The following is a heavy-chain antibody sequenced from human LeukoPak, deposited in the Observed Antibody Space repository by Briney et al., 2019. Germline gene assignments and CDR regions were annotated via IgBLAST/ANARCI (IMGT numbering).Heavy chain of an antibody. CDR2: IYSTGGT. J-gene: IGHJ1*01. CDR1: GDSITSGSYY. CDR3: VRDSGFWLF. D-gene: IGHD3-22*01. V-gene: IGHV4-39*07. Sequence: SETLSLTCTVSGDSITSGSYYWGWIRQTPEKGLEWIGNIYSTGGTSFNPSFKSRITMSVDTSENQFSLNLNSVTAADTAVYFCVRDSGFWLFWGQGTLVTVSS.